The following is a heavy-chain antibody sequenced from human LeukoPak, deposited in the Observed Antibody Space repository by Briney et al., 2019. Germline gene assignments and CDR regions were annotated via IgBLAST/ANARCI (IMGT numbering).Heavy chain of an antibody. CDR3: ARVVGYCSSTSCYAVFDY. V-gene: IGHV4-61*02. CDR2: IYTSGST. J-gene: IGHJ4*02. CDR1: GGSISSGSYY. Sequence: TQTLSLTCTVSGGSISSGSYYWIWIRQPAGKGLQWIGRIYTSGSTNYNASLKSRVTISPDTSKNQFSLKLNSVTPADTAVYYCARVVGYCSSTSCYAVFDYWGQGTLVTVSS. D-gene: IGHD2-2*01.